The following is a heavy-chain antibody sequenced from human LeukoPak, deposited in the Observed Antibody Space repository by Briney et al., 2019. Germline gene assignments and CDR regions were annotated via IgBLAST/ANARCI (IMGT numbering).Heavy chain of an antibody. Sequence: VSLTLSCSPSGFTLLSHRINLVRQAPGDPLEWVSSISSSSSYIYYADSVKGRFTISRDNAKNSLYLQMNSLRAEDTAVYCCARKSGDEMYYYYYYMDVWGKGTLVTVSS. CDR3: ARKSGDEMYYYYYYMDV. CDR1: GFTLLSHR. J-gene: IGHJ6*03. V-gene: IGHV3-21*01. CDR2: ISSSSSYI. D-gene: IGHD5-12*01.